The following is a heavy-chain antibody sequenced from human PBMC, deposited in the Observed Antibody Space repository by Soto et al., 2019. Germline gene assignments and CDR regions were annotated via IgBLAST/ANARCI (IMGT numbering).Heavy chain of an antibody. D-gene: IGHD3-22*01. CDR2: IHHSGST. CDR3: ASASGYYSFDY. J-gene: IGHJ4*02. V-gene: IGHV4-38-2*01. CDR1: GYSISSGYY. Sequence: SETLSLTCAVSGYSISSGYYWGWIRQPPGEGLEWIGSIHHSGSTYHNPSLKSRVTISVDTSKNQFSLKLSSVTATDTAVYYCASASGYYSFDYWGQGTLVTVS.